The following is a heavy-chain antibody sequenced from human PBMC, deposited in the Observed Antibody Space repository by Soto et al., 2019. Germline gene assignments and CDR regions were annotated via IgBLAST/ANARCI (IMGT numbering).Heavy chain of an antibody. CDR3: TRPAGWAPDWYFDL. CDR2: IRSKANSYAT. V-gene: IGHV3-73*01. Sequence: GGSLRLSCAASGFTFSSYSMNWVRQAPGRGLEWVGRIRSKANSYATAYAASVKGRFTISRDDSKNTAYLQMNSLKTEDTAVYYCTRPAGWAPDWYFDLWGRGTLVTVSS. CDR1: GFTFSSYS. J-gene: IGHJ2*01. D-gene: IGHD6-19*01.